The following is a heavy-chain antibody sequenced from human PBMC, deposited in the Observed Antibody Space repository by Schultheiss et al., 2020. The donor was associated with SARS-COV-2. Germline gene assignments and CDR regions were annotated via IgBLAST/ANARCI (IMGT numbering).Heavy chain of an antibody. CDR3: ARDRDYLDAFDI. J-gene: IGHJ3*02. V-gene: IGHV4-59*01. CDR2: VYNNGRT. CDR1: GGSISSTN. Sequence: SETLSLTCTVSGGSISSTNWGWIRQPPGKGLEWIGYVYNNGRTNYIPSLQSRVSISVDTSKNQFSLKLSSVTAADTAVYYCARDRDYLDAFDIWGQGTMVTVSS. D-gene: IGHD2/OR15-2a*01.